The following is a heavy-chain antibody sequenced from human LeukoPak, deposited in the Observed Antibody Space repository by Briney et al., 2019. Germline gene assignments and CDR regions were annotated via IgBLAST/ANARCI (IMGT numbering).Heavy chain of an antibody. CDR3: AKHPRIQLWLIGVDY. V-gene: IGHV3-30*04. CDR1: GFIFSSYA. Sequence: GGSLRLSCAASGFIFSSYAMHWVRRAPGKGLEWVALISYDGSNKYYADSVKGRFTISRDNSKNTLYLQMNSLRAEDTAVYYCAKHPRIQLWLIGVDYWGQGTLVTVSS. CDR2: ISYDGSNK. J-gene: IGHJ4*02. D-gene: IGHD5-18*01.